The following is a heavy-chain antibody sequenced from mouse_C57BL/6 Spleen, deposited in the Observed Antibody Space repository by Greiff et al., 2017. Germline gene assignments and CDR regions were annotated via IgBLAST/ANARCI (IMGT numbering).Heavy chain of an antibody. CDR1: GYSFTDYN. J-gene: IGHJ4*01. Sequence: VQLKESGPELVKPGASVKISCKASGYSFTDYNMNWVKQSNGKSLEWIGVINPNYGTTSYNQKFKGKATLTVDQSSSTAYMQLNSLTSEDSAVYYCAGGDYDVVPYAMDYWGQGTSVTVSS. V-gene: IGHV1-39*01. CDR2: INPNYGTT. CDR3: AGGDYDVVPYAMDY. D-gene: IGHD2-4*01.